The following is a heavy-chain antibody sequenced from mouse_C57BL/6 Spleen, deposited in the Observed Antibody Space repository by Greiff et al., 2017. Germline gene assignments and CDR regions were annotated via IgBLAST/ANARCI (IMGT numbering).Heavy chain of an antibody. CDR1: GYTFTSYW. CDR2: LDPNSGGT. J-gene: IGHJ2*01. D-gene: IGHD1-1*01. Sequence: VQLQQPGAELVKPGASVKLSCKASGYTFTSYWMHWVQQRPGRGLEWIGRLDPNSGGTKTTEKFKSRATLTLDKPSSTASMQLSILTSEDSAVYYCARAGGSSSLYYFDYWGQGTTLTVSS. CDR3: ARAGGSSSLYYFDY. V-gene: IGHV1-72*01.